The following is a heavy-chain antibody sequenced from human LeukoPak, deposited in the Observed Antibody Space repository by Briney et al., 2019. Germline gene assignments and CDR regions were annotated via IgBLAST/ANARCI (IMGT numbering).Heavy chain of an antibody. D-gene: IGHD2-8*02. CDR1: GGSISSYY. J-gene: IGHJ6*02. V-gene: IGHV4-59*01. CDR2: IYYSGST. Sequence: SETLSLTCTVSGGSISSYYWSWIRQPPGKGLEWIGYIYYSGSTNYNPSLKSRVTISVDTSKSQFSLKLSSVTAADTAVYYCARARTGGYYYGMDVWGQGTTVTVSS. CDR3: ARARTGGYYYGMDV.